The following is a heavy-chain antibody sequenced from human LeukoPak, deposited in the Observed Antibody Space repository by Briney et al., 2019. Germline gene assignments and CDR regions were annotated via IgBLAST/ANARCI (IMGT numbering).Heavy chain of an antibody. V-gene: IGHV3-11*01. CDR3: ARDWGAGVAASPHFDY. D-gene: IGHD3-3*01. J-gene: IGHJ4*02. CDR1: GFTFSDYY. Sequence: GGSLRLSCAASGFTFSDYYMSWIRQAPGKGVEGVSYISSSGSTIYYAGSVKGRFTISRDNAKNSLYLQMNSLRAEDTAVYYCARDWGAGVAASPHFDYWGQGTLVTVSS. CDR2: ISSSGSTI.